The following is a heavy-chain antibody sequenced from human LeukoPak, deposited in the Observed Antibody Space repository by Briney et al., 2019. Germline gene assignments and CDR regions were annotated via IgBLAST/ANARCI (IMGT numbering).Heavy chain of an antibody. Sequence: SETLSLTCTVSGGSISSYYWSWIRQPPGKGLEWMGYIYYSGSTNYNPSLKSRVTISVDTSKNQFSLKLSSVTAADTAVYYCARGRSNCSSTSCYTNYWGQGTLVTVSS. CDR1: GGSISSYY. J-gene: IGHJ4*02. D-gene: IGHD2-2*02. CDR3: ARGRSNCSSTSCYTNY. V-gene: IGHV4-59*01. CDR2: IYYSGST.